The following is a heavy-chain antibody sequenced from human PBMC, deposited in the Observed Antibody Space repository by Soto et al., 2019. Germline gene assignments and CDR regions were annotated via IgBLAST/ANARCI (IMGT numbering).Heavy chain of an antibody. D-gene: IGHD3-10*01. CDR1: GYTFTSYG. CDR2: ISAYNGNT. V-gene: IGHV1-18*01. J-gene: IGHJ4*02. Sequence: ASVKVSCKASGYTFTSYGISWVRQAPGQGLEWMGWISAYNGNTNYAQKLQGRVTMTTDTSTSTAYMELRSLRSDDTAVYYCARGADVLLWFGELLGDYWGQGTLVTVSS. CDR3: ARGADVLLWFGELLGDY.